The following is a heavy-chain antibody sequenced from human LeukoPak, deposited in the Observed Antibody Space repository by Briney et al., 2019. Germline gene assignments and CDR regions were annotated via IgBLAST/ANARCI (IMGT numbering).Heavy chain of an antibody. V-gene: IGHV1-2*02. D-gene: IGHD6-25*01. Sequence: ASVKVSCKASGYTFTGYYMHWVRQAPGQGLEWMGWINPNSGGTNYAQKLQGRVTMTRDTSISTAYMELSRLRSDDTAVYYCARDGSSGIDYYYYYMDVWGKGTTVTISS. CDR3: ARDGSSGIDYYYYYMDV. CDR1: GYTFTGYY. J-gene: IGHJ6*03. CDR2: INPNSGGT.